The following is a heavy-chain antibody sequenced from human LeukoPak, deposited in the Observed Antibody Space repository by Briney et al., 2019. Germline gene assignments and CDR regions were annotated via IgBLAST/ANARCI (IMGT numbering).Heavy chain of an antibody. Sequence: ASVKVSCKASGYTFITYGMIWVRQAPGQGREWMGWSTAEYGDTNYAQNFQGRVTMTTDTSTNTAHMELRSMRSADTAVYFCNRGGYHSYDRAWYDAFDIWGQGAMVTVSS. CDR3: NRGGYHSYDRAWYDAFDI. J-gene: IGHJ3*02. CDR1: GYTFITYG. V-gene: IGHV1-18*01. CDR2: STAEYGDT. D-gene: IGHD5-12*01.